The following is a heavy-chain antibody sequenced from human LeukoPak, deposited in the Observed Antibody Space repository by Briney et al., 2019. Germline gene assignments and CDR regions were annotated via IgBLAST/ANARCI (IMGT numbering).Heavy chain of an antibody. V-gene: IGHV3-23*01. CDR2: ISGSGDNT. CDR1: GFTFSSHG. CDR3: AKVSYGSGNYGAFDY. D-gene: IGHD3-10*01. J-gene: IGHJ4*02. Sequence: PGGTLRLSCAASGFTFSSHGMSWVRQAPGKGLEWVSTISGSGDNTYYADSVKGRFTISRDNSKNTLYLQMNSLRAEDTAVYYCAKVSYGSGNYGAFDYWGQGTLVTVSS.